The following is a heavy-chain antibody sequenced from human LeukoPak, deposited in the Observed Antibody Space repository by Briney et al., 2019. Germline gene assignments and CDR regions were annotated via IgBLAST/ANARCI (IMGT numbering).Heavy chain of an antibody. CDR1: GFTVSSNY. D-gene: IGHD6-13*01. J-gene: IGHJ6*02. CDR3: ASRISRYYSSSWEKDGMDV. CDR2: IYSGGST. Sequence: GGSLRLSCAASGFTVSSNYMSWVRQAPGKGLEWVSVIYSGGSTYYADSVKGRFTISRDNSKNTLYLQMSSLRAEDTAVYYCASRISRYYSSSWEKDGMDVWGQGTTVTVSS. V-gene: IGHV3-66*02.